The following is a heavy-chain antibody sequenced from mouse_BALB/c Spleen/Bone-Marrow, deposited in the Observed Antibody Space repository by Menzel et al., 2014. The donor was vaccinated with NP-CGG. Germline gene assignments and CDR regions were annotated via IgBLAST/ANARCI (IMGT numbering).Heavy chain of an antibody. Sequence: VQLQQSGAELVRPGVSVKISCKGSGYTFTDCAMHWVKQSHAKSLEWIGIISSSYGDATYNQKFKGKATMTVDKSSNTAYMELARLTSEDSAIYYCARGLSYYYGTSYCFDYWGQGTTLTVSS. CDR1: GYTFTDCA. CDR3: ARGLSYYYGTSYCFDY. J-gene: IGHJ2*01. V-gene: IGHV1S137*01. CDR2: ISSSYGDA. D-gene: IGHD1-1*01.